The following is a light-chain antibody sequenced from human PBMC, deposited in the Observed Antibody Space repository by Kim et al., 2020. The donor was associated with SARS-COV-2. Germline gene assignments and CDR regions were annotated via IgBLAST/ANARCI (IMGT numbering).Light chain of an antibody. V-gene: IGLV1-40*01. Sequence: TVTIASTGSTSKIGTGYAVHWYQQLPGTVPKLLIYGNNNRPSGVPDRFSGSKSGTSASLAITGLQTEDEADYYCQSFDTSVRSVLFGGGTQLTVL. J-gene: IGLJ3*02. CDR2: GNN. CDR3: QSFDTSVRSVL. CDR1: TSKIGTGYA.